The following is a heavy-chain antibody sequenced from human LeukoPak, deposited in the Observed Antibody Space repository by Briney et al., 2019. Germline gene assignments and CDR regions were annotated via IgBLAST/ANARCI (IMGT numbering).Heavy chain of an antibody. J-gene: IGHJ3*02. Sequence: ESGPTLVKPTQTLTLTFTFSGFSLSTSGVGVGWIRQPPGKALEWLALIYWDDDKRYSPSLKSRLTITKDTSKNQVVLTMTNMDPVDTATYYCAQVGSWDAFDIWGQGTMVTVSS. CDR2: IYWDDDK. V-gene: IGHV2-5*02. D-gene: IGHD3-10*01. CDR1: GFSLSTSGVG. CDR3: AQVGSWDAFDI.